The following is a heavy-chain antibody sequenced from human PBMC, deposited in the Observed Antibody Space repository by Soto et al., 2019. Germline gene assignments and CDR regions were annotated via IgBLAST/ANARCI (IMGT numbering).Heavy chain of an antibody. CDR1: GYTFTSYA. J-gene: IGHJ4*02. CDR3: ARSIVVVTALDY. CDR2: INAGNGNT. D-gene: IGHD2-21*02. V-gene: IGHV1-3*05. Sequence: QVQLVQSGAEEKKPGASVKVSCKASGYTFTSYAMHWVRQAPGQRLEGMGWINAGNGNTKYSQKFQGRVTITRDTSASTAYMDLISLRSEDTAVYYCARSIVVVTALDYWCQGTLVTVSS.